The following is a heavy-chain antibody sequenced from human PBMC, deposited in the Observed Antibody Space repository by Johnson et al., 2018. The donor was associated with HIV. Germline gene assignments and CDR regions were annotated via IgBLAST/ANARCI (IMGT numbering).Heavy chain of an antibody. V-gene: IGHV3-30*04. CDR3: ARDEPYNLNAFDI. J-gene: IGHJ3*02. Sequence: VQLVESGGGVVQPGRSLRLSFVASGFSLGAYAIHWVRQAPGKGLEWVAVISFDGNLKKYADSVKGRFTISRDNSKNTLYLQMTSLRQDDTAVYYCARDEPYNLNAFDIWGQGTMVTVSS. CDR1: GFSLGAYA. CDR2: ISFDGNLK. D-gene: IGHD5-24*01.